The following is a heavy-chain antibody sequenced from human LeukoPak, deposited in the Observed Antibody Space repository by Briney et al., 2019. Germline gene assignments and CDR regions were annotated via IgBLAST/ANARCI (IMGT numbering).Heavy chain of an antibody. J-gene: IGHJ5*02. CDR2: MNPNSGNT. Sequence: ASVKVSCKASGYTFTSYGISWVRQAPGQGLEWMGWMNPNSGNTGYAQKFQGRVTMTRNTSISTAYMGLSSLRSEDTAVYYCARTLSPQLRFLEWLSQDNWFDPWGQGTLVTVSS. V-gene: IGHV1-8*02. D-gene: IGHD3-3*01. CDR3: ARTLSPQLRFLEWLSQDNWFDP. CDR1: GYTFTSYG.